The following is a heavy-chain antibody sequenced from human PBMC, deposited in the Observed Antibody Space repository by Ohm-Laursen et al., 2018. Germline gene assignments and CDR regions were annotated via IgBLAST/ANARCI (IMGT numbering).Heavy chain of an antibody. D-gene: IGHD6-13*01. V-gene: IGHV3-33*06. CDR3: AKSSSSWDLDYYYYGMDV. Sequence: SLRLSCAASGFTFSSYGMHWVRQAPGKGLEWVAVIWYDGSNKYYADSVKGRFTISRDNSKNTLYLQMNSLRAEDTAVYYCAKSSSSWDLDYYYYGMDVWGQGTTVTVSS. CDR2: IWYDGSNK. J-gene: IGHJ6*02. CDR1: GFTFSSYG.